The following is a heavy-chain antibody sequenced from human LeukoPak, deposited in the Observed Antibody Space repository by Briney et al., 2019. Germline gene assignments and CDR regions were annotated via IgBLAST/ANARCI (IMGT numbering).Heavy chain of an antibody. CDR3: AKEGTAGGAEYFDA. J-gene: IGHJ4*02. Sequence: GGSLRLSCTASAFTFSNYAMSWVRQAPGQGLVWVSAITNSGTNTYYTDSARGRFTISRDNSKNTLYLQMNSLRAEDTAMYYCAKEGTAGGAEYFDAWGQGTLVTVSS. V-gene: IGHV3-23*01. CDR1: AFTFSNYA. CDR2: ITNSGTNT. D-gene: IGHD6-13*01.